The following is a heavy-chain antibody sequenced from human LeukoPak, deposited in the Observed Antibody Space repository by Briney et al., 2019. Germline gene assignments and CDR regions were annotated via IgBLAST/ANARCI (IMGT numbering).Heavy chain of an antibody. Sequence: TSETLSLTCTVSGGSISSYFWSWIRQPPGKGLELIGYIYYSGSTNYNPSLKSRVTISVDTSKNQFSLKMSSVTAADTAVYYCARHRRYYDTRGSPLGWFDPWGQGTLVTVSS. J-gene: IGHJ5*02. V-gene: IGHV4-59*01. D-gene: IGHD3-22*01. CDR3: ARHRRYYDTRGSPLGWFDP. CDR1: GGSISSYF. CDR2: IYYSGST.